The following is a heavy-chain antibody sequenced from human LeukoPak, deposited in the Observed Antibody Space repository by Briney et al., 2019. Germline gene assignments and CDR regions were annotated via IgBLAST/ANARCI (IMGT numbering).Heavy chain of an antibody. D-gene: IGHD6-6*01. V-gene: IGHV2-5*02. J-gene: IGHJ3*02. CDR2: IYWDDDK. Sequence: ESGPTLVKPTQTLTLTCTFSGFSLSTSGVGVGWIRRPPGKALEWLALIYWDDDKRYSPSLKSRLTITKDTSKNQVVLTMTNMDPVDTATYYCAHSSPSLGIAARPRRFDIWGQGTMVTVSS. CDR1: GFSLSTSGVG. CDR3: AHSSPSLGIAARPRRFDI.